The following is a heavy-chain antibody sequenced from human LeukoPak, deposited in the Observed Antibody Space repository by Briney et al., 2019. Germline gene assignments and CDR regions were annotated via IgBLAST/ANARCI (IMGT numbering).Heavy chain of an antibody. D-gene: IGHD1/OR15-1a*01. J-gene: IGHJ3*02. CDR2: TYYRSKWYS. CDR1: GDSFSSTSVA. V-gene: IGHV6-1*01. Sequence: SQTLSLTCAVSGDSFSSTSVAWNWIRRSPSRGLEWLGRTYYRSKWYSEYAASVRGRITINPDTSTNQFSLQLNSVTPEDTAVYYCARGKNNAFDIWGQGTVVTVSS. CDR3: ARGKNNAFDI.